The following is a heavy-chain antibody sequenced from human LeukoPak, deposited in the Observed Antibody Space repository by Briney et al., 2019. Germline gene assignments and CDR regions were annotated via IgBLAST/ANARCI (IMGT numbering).Heavy chain of an antibody. CDR3: AREVHGDIDY. Sequence: PSETLSLTCAVSGYSISSGYYWGWIRQPPGRGLEWIGSINHSGNTYCNPSLKSRVTISVDTSKNQFSLKLSSVTAADTAVYYCAREVHGDIDYWGQGTLVTVSS. V-gene: IGHV4-38-2*01. D-gene: IGHD4-17*01. CDR1: GYSISSGYY. J-gene: IGHJ4*02. CDR2: INHSGNT.